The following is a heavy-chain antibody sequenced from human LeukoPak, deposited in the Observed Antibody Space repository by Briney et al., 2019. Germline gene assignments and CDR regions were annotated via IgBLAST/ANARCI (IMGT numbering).Heavy chain of an antibody. Sequence: SQTLSLTCALSGDSVSSNSAAWHWIRQSPSRGLEWLGRTYHRSKWYNDYAVSVKSRITINPGTSKNQFSLQLNSVTPEDTAVYYCAREGPSYCGGDCYQEDNNWFDPWGQGTLVTVSS. CDR1: GDSVSSNSAA. V-gene: IGHV6-1*01. CDR3: AREGPSYCGGDCYQEDNNWFDP. D-gene: IGHD2-21*02. CDR2: TYHRSKWYN. J-gene: IGHJ5*02.